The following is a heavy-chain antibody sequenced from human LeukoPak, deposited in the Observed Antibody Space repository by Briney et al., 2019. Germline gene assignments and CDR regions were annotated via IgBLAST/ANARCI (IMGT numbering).Heavy chain of an antibody. CDR3: AKGLDNVPGDY. D-gene: IGHD1-14*01. CDR1: GFTFSSYG. J-gene: IGHJ4*02. CDR2: ISYDGSNK. V-gene: IGHV3-30*18. Sequence: GGSLRLSCAASGFTFSSYGMHWVRQAPGKGLEWVAVISYDGSNKYYADSVKGRFTISRDNSKNTLYLQMNSLRAEDTAVYYCAKGLDNVPGDYWGQGTLVTVSS.